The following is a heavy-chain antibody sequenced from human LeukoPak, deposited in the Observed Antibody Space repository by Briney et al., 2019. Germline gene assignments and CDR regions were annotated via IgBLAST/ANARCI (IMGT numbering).Heavy chain of an antibody. CDR1: GYTFTSYG. Sequence: ASVKVSYKASGYTFTSYGISWVRQAPGQGLEWMGWISAYNGNTNYAQKLQGRVTMTTDTSTSTAYMELRSLRSEDTAVYYCAGGRTDIVVVPATLRNYYFDYWGQGTLVTVSS. D-gene: IGHD2-2*01. CDR3: AGGRTDIVVVPATLRNYYFDY. V-gene: IGHV1-18*01. J-gene: IGHJ4*02. CDR2: ISAYNGNT.